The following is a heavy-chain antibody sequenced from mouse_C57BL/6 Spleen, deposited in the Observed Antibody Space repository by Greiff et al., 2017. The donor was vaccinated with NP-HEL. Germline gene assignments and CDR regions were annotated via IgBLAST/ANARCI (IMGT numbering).Heavy chain of an antibody. D-gene: IGHD3-3*01. CDR3: AKGRDAMDY. Sequence: VQLVESGAELARPGDSVKMSCKASGYTFTSYTMHWVKQRPGQGLEWIGYINPSSGYTKYNQKFKDKATLTADKSSSTAYMQLSSLTSEDSAVYYCAKGRDAMDYWGQGTSVTVSS. V-gene: IGHV1-4*01. J-gene: IGHJ4*01. CDR1: GYTFTSYT. CDR2: INPSSGYT.